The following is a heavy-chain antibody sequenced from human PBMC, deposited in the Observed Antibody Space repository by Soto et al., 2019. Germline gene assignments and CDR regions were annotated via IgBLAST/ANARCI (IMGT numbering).Heavy chain of an antibody. CDR3: ASVSAAQYYYGMDA. V-gene: IGHV3-74*01. CDR2: IDTTGSTT. Sequence: VKLVESGGGLVQPGGSLRLSCVASEFSFSTYWMHWVRQAPGKGLMWVARIDTTGSTTTYADSVQGRFTISRDNAKNTMYLQMNSVRDDDTAIYFCASVSAAQYYYGMDAWGQGTKVTVS. CDR1: EFSFSTYW. J-gene: IGHJ6*02. D-gene: IGHD2-15*01.